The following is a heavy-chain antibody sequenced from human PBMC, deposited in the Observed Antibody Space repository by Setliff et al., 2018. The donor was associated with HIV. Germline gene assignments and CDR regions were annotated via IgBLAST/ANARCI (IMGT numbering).Heavy chain of an antibody. CDR3: ARVYKSTWYYNFYMDV. J-gene: IGHJ6*03. V-gene: IGHV4-4*08. Sequence: PSETLSLTCTVSNDSISSYYWGWIRQPPGKGLEWIGYIYASGSTTSTPSLKGRVTLSVDTSRNQFYLRLSSVTAADTAVYYCARVYKSTWYYNFYMDVWGKGTTVTVSS. CDR1: NDSISSYY. CDR2: IYASGST. D-gene: IGHD1-20*01.